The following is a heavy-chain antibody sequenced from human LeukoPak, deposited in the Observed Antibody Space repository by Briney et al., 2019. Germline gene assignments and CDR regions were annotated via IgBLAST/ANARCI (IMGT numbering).Heavy chain of an antibody. J-gene: IGHJ5*02. Sequence: GGSLRLSCAASGFTFSSYAMSWVRQAPGKGLEWVSAISGSGGSTYYADFVKGRFTISRDNSKNTLYLQMNSLRAEDTAVYYCAKDPWGYYDSSGYPNWFAPWGEGTLVTVSS. V-gene: IGHV3-23*01. CDR2: ISGSGGST. CDR1: GFTFSSYA. D-gene: IGHD3-22*01. CDR3: AKDPWGYYDSSGYPNWFAP.